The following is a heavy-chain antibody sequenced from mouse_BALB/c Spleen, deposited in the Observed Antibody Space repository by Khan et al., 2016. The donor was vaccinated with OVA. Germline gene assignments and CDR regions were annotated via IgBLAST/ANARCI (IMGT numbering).Heavy chain of an antibody. V-gene: IGHV1-61*01. CDR1: GYTFTSYW. J-gene: IGHJ3*01. CDR2: IAPSDSET. D-gene: IGHD2-2*01. Sequence: QVQLQQPGAELVRPGASVKLSCKASGYTFTSYWMNWVKQRPGQGLEWIGMIAPSDSETHYNQMFKDKATLTVDKSSSTAYMQLSSLTSEDSAVYYCTRREKYGYDPSWFAYWGQGTLVTVSA. CDR3: TRREKYGYDPSWFAY.